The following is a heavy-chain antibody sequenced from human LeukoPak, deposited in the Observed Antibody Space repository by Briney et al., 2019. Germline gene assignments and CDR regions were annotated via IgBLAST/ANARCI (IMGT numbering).Heavy chain of an antibody. V-gene: IGHV3-66*01. Sequence: GGSLRLSCAASGFTLSSNYMNWVRQALEKGLEWVSVIYSGGSTYYADSVKGRFTISRDNSKNTLYLQMNSLRAEDTAVYYCARDVRWLAQEYYFDCWSQGTLVTVSS. CDR3: ARDVRWLAQEYYFDC. CDR2: IYSGGST. D-gene: IGHD6-19*01. CDR1: GFTLSSNY. J-gene: IGHJ4*02.